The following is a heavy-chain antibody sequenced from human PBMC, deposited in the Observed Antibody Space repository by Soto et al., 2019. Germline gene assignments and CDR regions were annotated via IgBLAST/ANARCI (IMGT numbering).Heavy chain of an antibody. J-gene: IGHJ6*02. Sequence: ASVKVSCKASGYTFTGYYMHWVRQAPGQGLEWMGWINPNSGGTNYAQKFQGRVTMTRDTSITTAYMELSRLRSDDTAVYYGARVPAARYYYYGMDVWGQGTTVTVSS. CDR3: ARVPAARYYYYGMDV. V-gene: IGHV1-2*02. CDR2: INPNSGGT. CDR1: GYTFTGYY. D-gene: IGHD6-6*01.